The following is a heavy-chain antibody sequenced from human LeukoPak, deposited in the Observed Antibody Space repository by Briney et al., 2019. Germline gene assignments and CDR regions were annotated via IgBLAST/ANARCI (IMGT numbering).Heavy chain of an antibody. J-gene: IGHJ4*02. Sequence: GGSLRLSCAASGFTFSDYYMTWIRQAPGKGLEWVSYISGGSSYTNYADSVKGRFTISRDNAKNSLYLQMNSLRAEDTAVYYCASRGDTSGYYYFDYWGQGTLVTVSS. CDR3: ASRGDTSGYYYFDY. V-gene: IGHV3-11*03. CDR1: GFTFSDYY. D-gene: IGHD3-22*01. CDR2: ISGGSSYT.